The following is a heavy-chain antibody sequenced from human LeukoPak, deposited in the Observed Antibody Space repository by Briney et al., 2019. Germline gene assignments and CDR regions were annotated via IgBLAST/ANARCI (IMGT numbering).Heavy chain of an antibody. Sequence: PGRSLRLSCAASGFTFDDYAMHWVRQAPGKGLEWVSGISWNSGSIGYADSVKGRFTISRDDAKNSLYLQMNSLRAEDTALYYCAKDIGYDSSGSDYWGQGTLVTVSS. D-gene: IGHD3-22*01. CDR2: ISWNSGSI. CDR1: GFTFDDYA. J-gene: IGHJ4*02. V-gene: IGHV3-9*01. CDR3: AKDIGYDSSGSDY.